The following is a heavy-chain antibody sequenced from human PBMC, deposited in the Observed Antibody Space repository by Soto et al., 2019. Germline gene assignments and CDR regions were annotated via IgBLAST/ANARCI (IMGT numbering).Heavy chain of an antibody. V-gene: IGHV3-30*18. CDR2: ISYDGSNT. D-gene: IGHD1-26*01. CDR3: AKEGGLSGSYYISSSYYFDY. Sequence: QVQLVESGGGVVQPGRSLRLSCAASGFTFSSYGMHWVRQAPGKGLEWVAIISYDGSNTYYADSVKGRFTISRDNSKNPLYLQMSSLRAEDTSVYYCAKEGGLSGSYYISSSYYFDYWGQGPLVTVSS. CDR1: GFTFSSYG. J-gene: IGHJ4*02.